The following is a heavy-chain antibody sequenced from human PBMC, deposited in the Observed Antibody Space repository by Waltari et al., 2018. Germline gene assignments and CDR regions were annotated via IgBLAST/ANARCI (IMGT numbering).Heavy chain of an antibody. J-gene: IGHJ3*02. Sequence: EVQLVQSGAEVKKPGESLKISCKGSGFTFTTYWIGWVRQMPGKGLGWMGIIIPVDPETGASPSFQGQVTISADKSTNTAYLQWTSLKASDTAMYYCARRPRDPAGAFDIWGQGTMVTVSS. CDR1: GFTFTTYW. CDR2: IIPVDPET. CDR3: ARRPRDPAGAFDI. V-gene: IGHV5-51*01.